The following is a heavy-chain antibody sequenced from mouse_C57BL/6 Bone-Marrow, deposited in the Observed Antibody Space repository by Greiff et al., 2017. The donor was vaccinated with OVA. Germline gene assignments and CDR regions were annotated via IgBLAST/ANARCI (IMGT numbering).Heavy chain of an antibody. D-gene: IGHD3-2*02. CDR2: ISSGGDYI. Sequence: EVMLVESGEGLVKPGGSLKLSCAASGFTFSSYAMSWVRQTPEKRLEWVAYISSGGDYIYYADTVKGRFTISRDNARNTLYLQMSSLKSEDTAMDYCTREGDSSGYVGYWGQGTTLTVSS. CDR3: TREGDSSGYVGY. V-gene: IGHV5-9-1*02. CDR1: GFTFSSYA. J-gene: IGHJ2*01.